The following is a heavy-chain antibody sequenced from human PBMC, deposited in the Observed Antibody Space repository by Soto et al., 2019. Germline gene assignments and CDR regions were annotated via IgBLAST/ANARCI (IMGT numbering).Heavy chain of an antibody. J-gene: IGHJ4*02. CDR1: GFTFSDYY. V-gene: IGHV3-11*01. Sequence: GGSLRLSCAASGFTFSDYYMSWIRQAPGKGLEWVSYISSGGGTIYYADSVKGRFTISRDNAKNSLYLQMNSLRVDDTAVYYCARRGGMASAGTAVDYWGQGTLVTVSS. D-gene: IGHD6-13*01. CDR3: ARRGGMASAGTAVDY. CDR2: ISSGGGTI.